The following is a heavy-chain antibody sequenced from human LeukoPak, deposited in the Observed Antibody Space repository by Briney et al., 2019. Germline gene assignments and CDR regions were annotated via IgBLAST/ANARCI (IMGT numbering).Heavy chain of an antibody. D-gene: IGHD3-3*01. Sequence: GRSLRLSCAASGFTFSSYGTHWVRQAPGKGLEWVAVISYDGSNKYYADSVKGRFTISRDNSKNTLYLQMNSLRAEDTAVYYCAKDRQPYYDFWSGYYGYYFDYWGQGTLVTVSS. J-gene: IGHJ4*02. CDR3: AKDRQPYYDFWSGYYGYYFDY. CDR2: ISYDGSNK. CDR1: GFTFSSYG. V-gene: IGHV3-30*18.